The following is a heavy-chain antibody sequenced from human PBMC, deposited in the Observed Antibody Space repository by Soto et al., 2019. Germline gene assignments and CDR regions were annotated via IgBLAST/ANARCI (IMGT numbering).Heavy chain of an antibody. CDR3: ARGTGKYYYGSGSHSGTYYYGMDV. J-gene: IGHJ6*02. CDR1: GGTFSSYA. CDR2: IIPIFGTA. Sequence: GASVKVSCKASGGTFSSYAISWVRQAPGQGLEWMGGIIPIFGTANYAQKFQGRVTITADESTSTAYMELSSLRSEDTAVYYCARGTGKYYYGSGSHSGTYYYGMDVWGQGTTVTVSS. V-gene: IGHV1-69*13. D-gene: IGHD3-10*01.